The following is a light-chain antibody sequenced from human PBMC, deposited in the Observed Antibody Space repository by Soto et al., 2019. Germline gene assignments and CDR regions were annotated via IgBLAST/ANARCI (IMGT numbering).Light chain of an antibody. V-gene: IGLV2-14*01. CDR3: SSYTSSSTYV. Sequence: QSVLTQPASVSGSPGQSITISCTGTSSDVGGYNYVSWYQQHPGKAPKLMISEVSNRPSGVSNRFSGSKSGNMASLTISGLQAEDEADYYCSSYTSSSTYVFGTGTKVTVL. CDR2: EVS. CDR1: SSDVGGYNY. J-gene: IGLJ1*01.